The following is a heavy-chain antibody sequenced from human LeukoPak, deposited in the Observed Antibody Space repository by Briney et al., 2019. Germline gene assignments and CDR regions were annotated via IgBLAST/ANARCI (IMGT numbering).Heavy chain of an antibody. V-gene: IGHV1-69*05. CDR3: ERGRIEGYSNSRWFDP. CDR1: GGTFSSYA. Sequence: GASVTVSFKSSGGTFSSYAISWVRQAPGQGLEWMGGIIPIFGTANYAQKFQGRVTITTDESTSTAYMELSSLRSKDTAVYYFERGRIEGYSNSRWFDPWGQGTLVTVSS. CDR2: IIPIFGTA. J-gene: IGHJ5*02. D-gene: IGHD4-11*01.